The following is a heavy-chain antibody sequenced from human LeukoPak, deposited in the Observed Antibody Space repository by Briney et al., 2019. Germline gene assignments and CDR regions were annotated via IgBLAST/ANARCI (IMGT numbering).Heavy chain of an antibody. J-gene: IGHJ6*03. CDR3: AGQGSNSYYYYMDV. V-gene: IGHV4-61*01. CDR1: GYSISSGYY. D-gene: IGHD2/OR15-2a*01. Sequence: SETLSLTCTVSGYSISSGYYWSWIRQPPGKGLEWIGYIYYSGSTNYNPSLKSRVTISVDTSKNQFSLKLSSVTAADTAVYYCAGQGSNSYYYYMDVWGKGTTVTVSS. CDR2: IYYSGST.